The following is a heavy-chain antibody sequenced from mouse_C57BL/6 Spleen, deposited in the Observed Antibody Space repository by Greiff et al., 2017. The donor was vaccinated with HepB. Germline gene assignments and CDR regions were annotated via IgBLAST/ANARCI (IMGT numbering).Heavy chain of an antibody. CDR3: TRFYYGYDGFDY. J-gene: IGHJ2*01. CDR2: IDPENGDT. V-gene: IGHV14-4*01. D-gene: IGHD2-2*01. Sequence: EVQLQQSGAELVRPGASVKLSCTASGFNIKDDYMHWVKQRPEQGLEWIGWIDPENGDTEYASKFQGKATITADTSSNTAYLQRSSLTSEDTAVYYCTRFYYGYDGFDYWGQGTTLTVSA. CDR1: GFNIKDDY.